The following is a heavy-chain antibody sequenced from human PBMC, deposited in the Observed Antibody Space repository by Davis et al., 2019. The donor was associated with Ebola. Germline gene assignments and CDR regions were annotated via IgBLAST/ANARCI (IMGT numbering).Heavy chain of an antibody. CDR3: ARDASRGSPRFYYYMDV. CDR2: IVVGSGNT. J-gene: IGHJ6*03. D-gene: IGHD3-10*01. Sequence: SVKVSCKASGFTFTSSAVQWVRQARGQRLEWIGWIVVGSGNTNYAQKFQERVTITRDMSTSTAYMELSSLRSDDTAVYYCARDASRGSPRFYYYMDVWGKGTTVTVSS. CDR1: GFTFTSSA. V-gene: IGHV1-58*01.